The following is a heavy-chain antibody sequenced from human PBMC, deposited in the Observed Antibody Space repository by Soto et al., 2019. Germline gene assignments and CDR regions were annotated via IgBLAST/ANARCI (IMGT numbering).Heavy chain of an antibody. Sequence: EVQLVQSGAEVKKPGESLKISCKGSGYSFTSYWIGWVRQMPGKGLEWMGIIYPGDSDTRYSPSFQGQVTISADKSISTAYLQWSSRKASDTAMYYCARTSAAGKYYYGMDVCGQGTTGTVSS. CDR1: GYSFTSYW. CDR2: IYPGDSDT. V-gene: IGHV5-51*01. CDR3: ARTSAAGKYYYGMDV. D-gene: IGHD6-13*01. J-gene: IGHJ6*02.